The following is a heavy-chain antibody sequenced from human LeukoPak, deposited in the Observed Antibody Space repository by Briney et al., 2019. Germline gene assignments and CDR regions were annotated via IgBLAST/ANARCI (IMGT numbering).Heavy chain of an antibody. D-gene: IGHD3-10*01. CDR2: INAGNGNT. J-gene: IGHJ6*02. CDR1: GYTFTSYA. Sequence: ASVKVSCKASGYTFTSYAMHWVRQAPGQRLEWMGWINAGNGNTKYSQKFQGRVTITRDTSASTAYMELSSLRSEDTAVYYCARLVGGSGSRYGMDVWGQGTTVTVSS. CDR3: ARLVGGSGSRYGMDV. V-gene: IGHV1-3*01.